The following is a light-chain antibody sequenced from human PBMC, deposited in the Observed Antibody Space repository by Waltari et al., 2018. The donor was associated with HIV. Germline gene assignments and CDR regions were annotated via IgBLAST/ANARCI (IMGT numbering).Light chain of an antibody. Sequence: QSALTQPASVSGSPGQSITISCTGTSSDVGDYNYVSWYQQHPGKVPKVMIYDVDKRPSGVSNRFSGSKSGNTASLTISGLQAEDEADYYCCSYVGRNIYVFGTGTKVTVL. CDR2: DVD. V-gene: IGLV2-23*02. J-gene: IGLJ1*01. CDR1: SSDVGDYNY. CDR3: CSYVGRNIYV.